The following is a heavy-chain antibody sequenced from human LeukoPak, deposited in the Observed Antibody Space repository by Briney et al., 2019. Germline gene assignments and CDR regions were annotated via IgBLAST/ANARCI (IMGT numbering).Heavy chain of an antibody. Sequence: GVSLRLSCAASGFTFSSYAMTWVRQAPGKGLQWVSTISVSGGNTYYADSVKGRFTISRDSSKSTLYLQMNSLRDEDTAVYYCAKYGSGSYYNGLYWGQGTLVTVSS. J-gene: IGHJ4*02. CDR3: AKYGSGSYYNGLY. V-gene: IGHV3-23*01. D-gene: IGHD3-10*01. CDR1: GFTFSSYA. CDR2: ISVSGGNT.